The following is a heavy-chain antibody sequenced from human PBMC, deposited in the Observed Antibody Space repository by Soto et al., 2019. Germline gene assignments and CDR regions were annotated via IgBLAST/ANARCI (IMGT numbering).Heavy chain of an antibody. CDR3: ASMIGDPVLSFDS. V-gene: IGHV4-59*01. J-gene: IGHJ5*01. CDR2: IFYSGST. Sequence: QVQLQESGPGLVKPSETLSLTCTVSGGSISSYYWSWIRQPPGKGLEWIGFIFYSGSTSYNPSLKSRVTLSIDTSEYQFSLKLNSVTAAETAVYYCASMIGDPVLSFDSWGQGTLVAVSS. D-gene: IGHD3-10*02. CDR1: GGSISSYY.